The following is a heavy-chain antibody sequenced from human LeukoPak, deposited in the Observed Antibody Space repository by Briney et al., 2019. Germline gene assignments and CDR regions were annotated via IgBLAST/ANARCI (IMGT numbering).Heavy chain of an antibody. D-gene: IGHD5-24*01. CDR1: RYSFTSYW. CDR2: SYPGDSDT. Sequence: GESLKISCKGSRYSFTSYWIGWVRQTPGKGLEWMGISYPGDSDTRYSPSFQGQVTISADKSISTAYLQWSSLKASDTAMYYCARQRVEMATAPIGDFDYWGQGTLVTVSS. V-gene: IGHV5-51*01. J-gene: IGHJ4*02. CDR3: ARQRVEMATAPIGDFDY.